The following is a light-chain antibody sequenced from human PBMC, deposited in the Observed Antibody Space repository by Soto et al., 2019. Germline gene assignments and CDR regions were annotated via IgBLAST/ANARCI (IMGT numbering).Light chain of an antibody. Sequence: LLTQSPGTLSLSTGEIVTLSFSASQSVASSYLAWYQQKPGRAPRLLIYSVSSRATGIPDRFSGSGSGTDFTLTISRLEPEDFAMYYCLHHGSSLWTFGQGTKVDIK. J-gene: IGKJ1*01. CDR1: QSVASSY. CDR2: SVS. V-gene: IGKV3-20*01. CDR3: LHHGSSLWT.